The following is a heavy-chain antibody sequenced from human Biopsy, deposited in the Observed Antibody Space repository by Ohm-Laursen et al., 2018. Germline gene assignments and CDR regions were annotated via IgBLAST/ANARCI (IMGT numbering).Heavy chain of an antibody. V-gene: IGHV4-59*11. CDR1: GGSFTGRY. CDR3: ARGSNDFGGLYFPR. Sequence: SDTLSLTCTVSGGSFTGRYWSWIRQPPGQGLEWIGHISYTGYTSYNASLKSRVTISVDTSRNHFSLRLSSLTAADTAVYYCARGSNDFGGLYFPRWGQGTLLTVSS. CDR2: ISYTGYT. D-gene: IGHD4-23*01. J-gene: IGHJ4*02.